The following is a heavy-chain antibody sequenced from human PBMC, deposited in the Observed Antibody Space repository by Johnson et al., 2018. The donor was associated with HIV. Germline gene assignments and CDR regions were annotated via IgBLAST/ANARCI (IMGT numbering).Heavy chain of an antibody. V-gene: IGHV3-30*04. D-gene: IGHD1-26*01. CDR1: GFTFSSYA. CDR3: AKDRYGGSYPDAFDI. CDR2: LWYDGSNK. J-gene: IGHJ3*02. Sequence: QVQLVESGGGVVQPGRSLRLSFAASGFTFSSYAMHWVRQAPGKGLEWVAVLWYDGSNKYYVESVKGRFTISRDNSKNTLFLQMNSLRPEDTSVYYCAKDRYGGSYPDAFDIWGQGTMVTVSS.